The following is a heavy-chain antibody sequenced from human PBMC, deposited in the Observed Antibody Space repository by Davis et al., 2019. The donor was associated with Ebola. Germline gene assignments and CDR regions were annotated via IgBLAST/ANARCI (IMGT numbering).Heavy chain of an antibody. V-gene: IGHV4-59*12. CDR3: ARDRYSSSSLYYYGMDV. J-gene: IGHJ6*02. D-gene: IGHD6-6*01. Sequence: PSETLSLTCTVSGGSISSYYWSWIRQPPGKGLEWIGYIYYSGSTNYNPSLKSRVTISVDTSKNQFSLKLSSVTAADTAVYYCARDRYSSSSLYYYGMDVWGQGTTVTVSS. CDR2: IYYSGST. CDR1: GGSISSYY.